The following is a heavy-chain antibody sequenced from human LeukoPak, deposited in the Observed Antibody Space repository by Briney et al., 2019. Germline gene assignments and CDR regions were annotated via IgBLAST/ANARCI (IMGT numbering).Heavy chain of an antibody. V-gene: IGHV3-23*01. CDR1: GFTFSSYA. CDR3: AKDLQVGATTWFDY. Sequence: PGGSLRLSCAASGFTFSSYAMSWVRQAPGKGLEWVSAISGSGGSTYYADSVKGRFTISRDRSENTLYLQMNSLRAEDTAIYFCAKDLQVGATTWFDYWGQGTLVTVSS. J-gene: IGHJ4*02. D-gene: IGHD1-26*01. CDR2: ISGSGGST.